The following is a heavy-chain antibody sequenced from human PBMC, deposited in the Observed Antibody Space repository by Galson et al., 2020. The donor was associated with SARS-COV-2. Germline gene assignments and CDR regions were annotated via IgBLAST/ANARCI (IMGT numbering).Heavy chain of an antibody. Sequence: GGSLRLSCAASGFTVSSNYMSWVRQAPGKGLEWVSVIYSGGSTYYADSVKGRFTISRDNSKHTLYLQMNSLRAEDTAVYYCARGPGYDCSGGSCLLHGMDVWGQGTTVTVSS. J-gene: IGHJ6*02. V-gene: IGHV3-53*01. CDR1: GFTVSSNY. D-gene: IGHD2-15*01. CDR2: IYSGGST. CDR3: ARGPGYDCSGGSCLLHGMDV.